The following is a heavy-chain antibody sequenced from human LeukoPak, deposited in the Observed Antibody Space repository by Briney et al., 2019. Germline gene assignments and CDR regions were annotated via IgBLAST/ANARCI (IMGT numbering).Heavy chain of an antibody. CDR2: INSTSSYK. Sequence: GGSLRLSCAASGLTLSSYSMNWVRQAPGKGLEWVSSINSTSSYKYYADSVKGRFTISRDNAKNSLYLQMNSLRADDTAVYYCARDPWTSDYWGQGTLVTVSS. CDR1: GLTLSSYS. D-gene: IGHD3/OR15-3a*01. V-gene: IGHV3-21*01. CDR3: ARDPWTSDY. J-gene: IGHJ4*02.